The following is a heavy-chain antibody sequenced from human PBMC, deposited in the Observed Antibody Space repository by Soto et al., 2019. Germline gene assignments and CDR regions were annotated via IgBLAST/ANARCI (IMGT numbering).Heavy chain of an antibody. CDR1: GYTFTNYG. CDR3: ASVRQLVGYFYYYIDV. Sequence: ASVKVSCKASGYTFTNYGITWVRQAPGQGLEWMGWISAYNGDTHYTQRLQGRVTMTTDTSTSTAYMELRGLRSDDTAVYYCASVRQLVGYFYYYIDVWGKGTTVTVSS. CDR2: ISAYNGDT. V-gene: IGHV1-18*01. J-gene: IGHJ6*03. D-gene: IGHD6-6*01.